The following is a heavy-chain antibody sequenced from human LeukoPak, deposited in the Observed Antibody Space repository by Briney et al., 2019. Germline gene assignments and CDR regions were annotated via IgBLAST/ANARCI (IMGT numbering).Heavy chain of an antibody. D-gene: IGHD3-10*01. CDR2: ISGSGDIT. Sequence: GGSLRLSCAASEFIFSSYVMSWVRQAPGKGLEWVSSISGSGDITYYADSVKGRFTISRDNSKNTLYLQMNSLRADDTAVYYCARFAAGGSYYYYMDVWGKGTTVTVSS. CDR1: EFIFSSYV. J-gene: IGHJ6*03. V-gene: IGHV3-23*01. CDR3: ARFAAGGSYYYYMDV.